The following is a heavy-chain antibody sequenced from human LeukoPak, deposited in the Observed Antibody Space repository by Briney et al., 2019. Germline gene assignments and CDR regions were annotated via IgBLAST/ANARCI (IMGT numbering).Heavy chain of an antibody. J-gene: IGHJ4*02. V-gene: IGHV3-30*04. Sequence: GGSLRLSCAASGFTFSSYAMHWVRQAPGKGLEWVAVISYDGSNKYYADSVKGRFTISRDNSKNTLYLQMNSLRAKDTAVYYCARAAGGKNSATRYYFDFWGQGTLVTVSS. D-gene: IGHD1-26*01. CDR1: GFTFSSYA. CDR3: ARAAGGKNSATRYYFDF. CDR2: ISYDGSNK.